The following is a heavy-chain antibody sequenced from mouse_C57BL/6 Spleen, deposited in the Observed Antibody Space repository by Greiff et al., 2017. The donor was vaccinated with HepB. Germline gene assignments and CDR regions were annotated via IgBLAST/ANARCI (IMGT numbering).Heavy chain of an antibody. CDR1: GYTFTSYW. J-gene: IGHJ4*01. Sequence: QVQLQQPGAELVRPGPSVKLSCKASGYTFTSYWMHWVKQRPGQGLEWIGVIDPSDSYTNYNQKFKGKATLTVDTSSSTAYMQLSSLTSEDSAVYYCARQRWNAMDYWGQGTSVTVSS. D-gene: IGHD1-1*02. V-gene: IGHV1-59*01. CDR2: IDPSDSYT. CDR3: ARQRWNAMDY.